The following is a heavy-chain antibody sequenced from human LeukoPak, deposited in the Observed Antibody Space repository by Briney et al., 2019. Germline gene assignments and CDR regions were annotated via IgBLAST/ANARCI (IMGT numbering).Heavy chain of an antibody. Sequence: PGGSLRLSCAASGFTFSSYSMNWVRQAPGKGLEWVSYISSSSSTIYYADSVKGRFTISRDNAKNSLYLQMNSLRAEDTAVYYCARRLPGYSGYDSVFDYWGQGTLVTVSS. V-gene: IGHV3-48*04. CDR2: ISSSSSTI. J-gene: IGHJ4*02. D-gene: IGHD5-12*01. CDR1: GFTFSSYS. CDR3: ARRLPGYSGYDSVFDY.